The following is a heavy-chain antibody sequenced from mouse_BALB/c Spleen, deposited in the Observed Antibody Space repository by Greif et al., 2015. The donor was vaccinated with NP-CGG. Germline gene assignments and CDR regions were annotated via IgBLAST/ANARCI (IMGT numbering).Heavy chain of an antibody. CDR1: GFSLTSYD. CDR2: IWTGGGT. Sequence: QVQLQQSGPGLVAPSQSLSITCTVSGFSLTSYDISWIRQPPGKGLEWLGVIWTGGGTNYNSAFMSRLSISKDNSKSXVFLKMNSLQTDDTAIYYCVRGNYCGLSGAYWGQGTLVTVSA. CDR3: VRGNYCGLSGAY. D-gene: IGHD1-2*01. V-gene: IGHV2-9-2*01. J-gene: IGHJ3*01.